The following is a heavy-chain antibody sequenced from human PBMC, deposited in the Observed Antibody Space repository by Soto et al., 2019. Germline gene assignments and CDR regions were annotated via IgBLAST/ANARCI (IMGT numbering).Heavy chain of an antibody. CDR3: ASHFPLYYYSGMDV. D-gene: IGHD3-3*02. CDR1: GGTFSSYA. CDR2: IIPIFGTA. Sequence: SVKVSCKASGGTFSSYAISWVRQAPGQGLEWMGGIIPIFGTANYAQKFQGRVTITADESTSTAYMELSSLRSEDTAVYYCASHFPLYYYSGMDVWGQGTTVNVYS. V-gene: IGHV1-69*13. J-gene: IGHJ6*01.